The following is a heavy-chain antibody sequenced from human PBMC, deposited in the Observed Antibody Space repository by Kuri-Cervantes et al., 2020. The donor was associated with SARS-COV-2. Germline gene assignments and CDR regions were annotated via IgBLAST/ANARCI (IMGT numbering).Heavy chain of an antibody. J-gene: IGHJ4*02. D-gene: IGHD3-3*01. CDR1: GFTFSDYY. CDR2: ISTGGGNI. CDR3: ARDQDDFWSGYRLTFDY. Sequence: GGSLRLSCAASGFTFSDYYMIWIRQAPGKGLEWVAYISTGGGNIYYADSVKGRFTISRDNSKNTLYLQMNSLRAEDTAVYYCARDQDDFWSGYRLTFDYWGQGTLVTVSS. V-gene: IGHV3-11*04.